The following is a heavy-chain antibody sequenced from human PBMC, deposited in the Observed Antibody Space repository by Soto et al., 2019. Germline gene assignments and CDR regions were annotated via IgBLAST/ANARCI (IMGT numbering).Heavy chain of an antibody. J-gene: IGHJ4*02. CDR2: IKRKTDGATT. CDR1: GFTFSNAW. CDR3: TTVDHGKFDY. V-gene: IGHV3-15*01. Sequence: EVQLVESGGGLVKPGGSLRLSCAASGFTFSNAWMNWVRQAPVKGLEWVGRIKRKTDGATTDYAAPVKGRFSISRDDSKNTLYLQMNSLKTEDTAVYYCTTVDHGKFDYWGQGTLVTVSA.